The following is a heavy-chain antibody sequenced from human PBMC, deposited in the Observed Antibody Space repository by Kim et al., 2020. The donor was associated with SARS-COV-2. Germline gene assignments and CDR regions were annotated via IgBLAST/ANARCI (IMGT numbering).Heavy chain of an antibody. J-gene: IGHJ4*02. D-gene: IGHD3-10*01. CDR1: GGSIRRGNYY. CDR3: ARQFGN. Sequence: SETLSLTCTVSGGSIRRGNYYWSWIRQHPGRGLEWIGYIYYSGDTYYNPSLKSRVTISVDTSKNQFSLRLSPVTAADTAVYYCARQFGNWGQGTLVTVSS. CDR2: IYYSGDT. V-gene: IGHV4-31*03.